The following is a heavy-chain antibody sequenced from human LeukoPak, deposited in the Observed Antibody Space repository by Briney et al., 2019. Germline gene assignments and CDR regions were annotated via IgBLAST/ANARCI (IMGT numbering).Heavy chain of an antibody. CDR3: ASNLWFRGGDYWYFAL. Sequence: ASVKVSCKASGVTFSTYAISWVRQAPGQGLEWMGGIVPILGTTSYAQKFQGRVTITADESTSTAFMELSSLRADDTAVYYCASNLWFRGGDYWYFALWGRGTLVTVSS. CDR2: IVPILGTT. J-gene: IGHJ2*01. V-gene: IGHV1-69*13. D-gene: IGHD3-10*01. CDR1: GVTFSTYA.